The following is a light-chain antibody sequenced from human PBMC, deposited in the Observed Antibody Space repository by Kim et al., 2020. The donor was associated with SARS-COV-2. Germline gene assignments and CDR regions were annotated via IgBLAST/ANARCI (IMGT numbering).Light chain of an antibody. CDR2: QDS. Sequence: SYELTQPPSVSVSPGQTASITCSGDKLGDKYACWYQQKPGQSPVLVIYQDSKRPSGIPERFSGSNSGNTATLTISGTQAMDEADYYCQAWDRSTAWVFGG. CDR1: KLGDKY. V-gene: IGLV3-1*01. J-gene: IGLJ3*02. CDR3: QAWDRSTAWV.